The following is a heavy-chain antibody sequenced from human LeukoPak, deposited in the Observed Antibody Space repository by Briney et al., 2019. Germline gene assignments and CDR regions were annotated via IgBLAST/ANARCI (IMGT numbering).Heavy chain of an antibody. D-gene: IGHD3-22*01. CDR2: IKRKTDGGTT. J-gene: IGHJ4*02. Sequence: NPGGSLRLSCAASGFTFSNAWMSWVRQAPGKGLEWVGRIKRKTDGGTTDYAAPVRGRFTISRDDSKKMLFLQMNSLQTEDTAVYYCATDRGVRNTSMIDNGRDYWGQGTLVTISS. CDR1: GFTFSNAW. CDR3: ATDRGVRNTSMIDNGRDY. V-gene: IGHV3-15*01.